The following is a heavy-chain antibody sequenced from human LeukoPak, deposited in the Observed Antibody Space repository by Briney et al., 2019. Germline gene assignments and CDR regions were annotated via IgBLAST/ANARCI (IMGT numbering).Heavy chain of an antibody. V-gene: IGHV3-30*02. CDR1: GFTFSSYG. Sequence: AGGSLRLSRAASGFTFSSYGMHWVRQAPGKGLEWVAFIRYDGSNKYYADSVKGRFTISRDNSKNTLYLQMNSLRAEDTAVYYCAKDLKAAARAFDYWGQGTLVTVSS. CDR2: IRYDGSNK. D-gene: IGHD6-13*01. CDR3: AKDLKAAARAFDY. J-gene: IGHJ4*02.